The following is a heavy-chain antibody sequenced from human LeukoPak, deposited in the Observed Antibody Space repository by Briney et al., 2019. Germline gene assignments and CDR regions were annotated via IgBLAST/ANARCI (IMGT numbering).Heavy chain of an antibody. J-gene: IGHJ3*02. V-gene: IGHV4-4*07. CDR3: ARSTSRGLDAFDI. D-gene: IGHD3-10*01. CDR2: IYTSGRT. Sequence: SETLSLTCTVSGGSISSYYWSWIRQPAGKGLEGIGRIYTSGRTNYNPSLKSRVTMSVDTSKNQFSLKLSSVTAADTAVYYCARSTSRGLDAFDIWGQGTMVTVSS. CDR1: GGSISSYY.